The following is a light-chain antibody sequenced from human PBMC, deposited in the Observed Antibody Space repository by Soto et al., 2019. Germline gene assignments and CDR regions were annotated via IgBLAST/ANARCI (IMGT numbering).Light chain of an antibody. J-gene: IGLJ1*01. V-gene: IGLV1-51*01. CDR1: SSNIENYY. CDR2: DNN. Sequence: QSVLTQPPSVSAAPGQKVTISCSGSSSNIENYYVSWYQQLPGTAPKLLIYDNNKRPSGIPDRFSGSKSGTSATLDITGLQTGDEAPVYCSTYGRSLRDGVLAIGTKVIVL. CDR3: STYGRSLRDGV.